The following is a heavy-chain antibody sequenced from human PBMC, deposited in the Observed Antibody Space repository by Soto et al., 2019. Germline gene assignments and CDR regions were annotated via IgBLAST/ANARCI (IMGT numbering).Heavy chain of an antibody. D-gene: IGHD2-15*01. CDR3: ARDLGYCSGVKCYSLGGLDY. V-gene: IGHV3-33*01. CDR1: GFTFSSHG. CDR2: IWYDGTNK. Sequence: QVQLVESGGGVVQPGRSLRLSCAASGFTFSSHGMHWVRQAPGRGLEWVAVIWYDGTNKYYADSGKGRFTISRDNSKNTLYLQMNSLRAEETAVYYCARDLGYCSGVKCYSLGGLDYWGQGTLVTVSS. J-gene: IGHJ4*02.